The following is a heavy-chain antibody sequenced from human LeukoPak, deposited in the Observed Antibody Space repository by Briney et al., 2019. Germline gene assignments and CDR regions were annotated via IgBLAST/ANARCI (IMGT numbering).Heavy chain of an antibody. CDR1: GFTVSNNY. J-gene: IGHJ4*02. D-gene: IGHD3-10*01. CDR3: ANYRSRFGESNPQYFDY. V-gene: IGHV3-23*01. CDR2: ISRSGGST. Sequence: GGSLRLSCAVSGFTVSNNYMNWVRQAPGKGLEWVSAISRSGGSTYYADSVKGRFTISRDNSKNTLYLQMNSLRAEDTAVYYCANYRSRFGESNPQYFDYWGQGTLVTVSS.